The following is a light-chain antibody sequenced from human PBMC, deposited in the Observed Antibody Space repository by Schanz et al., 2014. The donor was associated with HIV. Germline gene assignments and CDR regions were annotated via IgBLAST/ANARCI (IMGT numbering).Light chain of an antibody. CDR3: CSYTTTSTYV. Sequence: QSALTQPPSASGSPGQSVTISCTGASSDIGVSWYQQYPGNAPKLMIFAVNRRTSGVPDRFSGAKSGNTAFLLVSGLQAEDEADYYCCSYTTTSTYVFGAGTKLTVL. J-gene: IGLJ1*01. CDR1: SSDIG. CDR2: AVN. V-gene: IGLV2-8*01.